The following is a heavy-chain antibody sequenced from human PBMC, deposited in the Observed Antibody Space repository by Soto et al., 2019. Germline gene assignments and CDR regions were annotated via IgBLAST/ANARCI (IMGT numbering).Heavy chain of an antibody. J-gene: IGHJ5*02. Sequence: PGGSLRLSCAASGFTFSSYNMNWVRQAPGKGLEWVSYISSSGSIMYYADSVKGRFTISRDNAENSLYLQMNSLRAEDTALYYCTRSPGIRSDLWGRGTLVTVSS. CDR3: TRSPGIRSDL. D-gene: IGHD3-16*01. CDR2: ISSSGSIM. CDR1: GFTFSSYN. V-gene: IGHV3-48*01.